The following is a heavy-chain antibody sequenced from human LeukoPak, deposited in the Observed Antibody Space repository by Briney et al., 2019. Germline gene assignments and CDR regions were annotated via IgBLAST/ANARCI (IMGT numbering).Heavy chain of an antibody. CDR2: IMPLFGTA. J-gene: IGHJ6*03. V-gene: IGHV1-69*05. Sequence: SVKVSCKTSGGTFNNSAISWVRQAPGQGLEWLGGIMPLFGTAGYAQKFQGRVTITKDESTRTVYLELTSLTSDDTAVYYCARGRGDFWSGRLYYYYYYYMDVWGKGTTVTVSS. D-gene: IGHD3-3*01. CDR1: GGTFNNSA. CDR3: ARGRGDFWSGRLYYYYYYYMDV.